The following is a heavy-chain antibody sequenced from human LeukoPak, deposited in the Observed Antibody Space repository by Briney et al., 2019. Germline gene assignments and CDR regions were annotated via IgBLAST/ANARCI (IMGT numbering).Heavy chain of an antibody. D-gene: IGHD2-15*01. CDR1: GFTFSSYG. CDR2: IRYDGSNK. J-gene: IGHJ4*02. Sequence: GGSLRLSCAASGFTFSSYGMHWVRQAPGKGLEWVAFIRYDGSNKYYADSVKGRFTISRDNSKSTLYLQMNSLRAEDTAVYYCAKDLLGYCSGGSCYSLGYWGQGTLVTVSS. CDR3: AKDLLGYCSGGSCYSLGY. V-gene: IGHV3-30*02.